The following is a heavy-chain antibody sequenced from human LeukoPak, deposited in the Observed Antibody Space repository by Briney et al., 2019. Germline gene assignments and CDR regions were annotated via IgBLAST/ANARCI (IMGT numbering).Heavy chain of an antibody. CDR2: INHSGST. D-gene: IGHD6-19*01. Sequence: ETSETLSLTCAVYGGSFSGYYWSWIRQPPGKGLEWIGEINHSGSTNYNPSLKSRVTISVDTSKNQFSLKLSSVTAADTAVYYCARHGAVAGDFDYWGQGTLVTVSP. CDR1: GGSFSGYY. J-gene: IGHJ4*02. CDR3: ARHGAVAGDFDY. V-gene: IGHV4-34*01.